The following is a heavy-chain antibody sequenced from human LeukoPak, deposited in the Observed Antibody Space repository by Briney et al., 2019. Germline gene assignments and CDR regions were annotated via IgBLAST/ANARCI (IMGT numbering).Heavy chain of an antibody. Sequence: GGSLRLSCAASGFTVSSNYMSWVRQAPGKGLEWVSAISGSGGSTYYADSVKGRFTISRDNSKNTLYLQMNSLRAEDTAIYYCAKDFPLYDILTGLDYWGQGTLVTVSS. D-gene: IGHD3-9*01. CDR3: AKDFPLYDILTGLDY. J-gene: IGHJ4*02. CDR1: GFTVSSNY. CDR2: ISGSGGST. V-gene: IGHV3-23*01.